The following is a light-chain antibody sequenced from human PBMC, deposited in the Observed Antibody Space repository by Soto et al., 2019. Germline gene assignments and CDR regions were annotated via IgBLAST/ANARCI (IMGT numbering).Light chain of an antibody. CDR3: QSYDFGLSAHNYV. J-gene: IGLJ1*01. CDR1: SSNIGAGYD. Sequence: QSVLTQPPSVSGATGQRVTISCTGSSSNIGAGYDVHWYQQFPGTAPRLLIYANNNRPSGVPDRFSGSKSGTSASLAITGLQADDEAEYYCQSYDFGLSAHNYVFGTGTKV. CDR2: ANN. V-gene: IGLV1-40*01.